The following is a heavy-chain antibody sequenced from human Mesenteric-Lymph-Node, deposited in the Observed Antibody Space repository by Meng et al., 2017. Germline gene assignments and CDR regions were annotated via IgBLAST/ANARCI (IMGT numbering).Heavy chain of an antibody. CDR3: ARDRETRRMDL. Sequence: GESLKISCVASGLTFTSHGIHWVRQAPGKGLEWVGIMWSDGSNEYSADSVKGRFTISRDNSKNTLYLQINSLRAEDTAVYYCARDRETRRMDLWGQGTTVTVSS. V-gene: IGHV3-33*01. D-gene: IGHD1-26*01. CDR1: GLTFTSHG. CDR2: MWSDGSNE. J-gene: IGHJ6*02.